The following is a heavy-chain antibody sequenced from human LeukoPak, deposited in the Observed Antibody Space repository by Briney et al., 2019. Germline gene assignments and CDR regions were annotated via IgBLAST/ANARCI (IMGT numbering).Heavy chain of an antibody. CDR3: ARWWSGVRTFDDAFDI. Sequence: ASVKVSCKASGYTFTSYDVNWVRQATGQGLEWMGWMNPNSGNTGYAQKFQGRVTMTRNTSISTAYMELSSLRSEDTAVYYCARWWSGVRTFDDAFDIWGQGTMVTVSS. CDR1: GYTFTSYD. J-gene: IGHJ3*02. D-gene: IGHD2-15*01. CDR2: MNPNSGNT. V-gene: IGHV1-8*01.